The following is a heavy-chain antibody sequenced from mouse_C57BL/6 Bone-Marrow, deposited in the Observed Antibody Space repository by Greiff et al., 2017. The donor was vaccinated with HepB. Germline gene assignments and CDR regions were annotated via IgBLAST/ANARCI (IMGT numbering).Heavy chain of an antibody. V-gene: IGHV1-69*01. CDR2: IDPSDSYT. D-gene: IGHD2-4*01. Sequence: QVQLQQPGAELVMPGASVKLSCKASGYTFTSYWMHWVKQRPGQGLEWIGEIDPSDSYTNYNQKFKGKSTLTVDKSSSTAYMQLSSLTSEDSAVYYCARFYYDYDDYAMDYWGQGTSVTVSS. J-gene: IGHJ4*01. CDR1: GYTFTSYW. CDR3: ARFYYDYDDYAMDY.